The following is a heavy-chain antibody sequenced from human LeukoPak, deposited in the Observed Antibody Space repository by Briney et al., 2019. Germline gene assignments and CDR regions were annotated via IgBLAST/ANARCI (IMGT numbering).Heavy chain of an antibody. CDR3: AREGDYGGTYDC. D-gene: IGHD4-23*01. CDR2: INPNSGGT. J-gene: IGHJ4*02. Sequence: ASVKVSCKASGYTFTGYYMHWVRQAPGQGLEWMGWINPNSGGTNYAQKFQGRVTMTRDTSISTAYMELSRLRSDGTAVYYCAREGDYGGTYDCWGQGTLVTVSS. V-gene: IGHV1-2*02. CDR1: GYTFTGYY.